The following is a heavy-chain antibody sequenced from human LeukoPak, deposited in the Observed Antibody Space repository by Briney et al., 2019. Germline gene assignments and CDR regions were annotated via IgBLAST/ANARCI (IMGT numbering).Heavy chain of an antibody. J-gene: IGHJ4*02. CDR1: GFTFRDYY. CDR2: ISSSGSTI. CDR3: VRDSARLGELSLYGSYYFDY. D-gene: IGHD3-16*02. Sequence: GGSLRLSCAASGFTFRDYYMSWIRQAPGKGLEWISYISSSGSTIYYADSVKGRFTISRDNAKNSQYLQMNSLRAEDTAVYYCVRDSARLGELSLYGSYYFDYWGQGTLVTVSS. V-gene: IGHV3-11*01.